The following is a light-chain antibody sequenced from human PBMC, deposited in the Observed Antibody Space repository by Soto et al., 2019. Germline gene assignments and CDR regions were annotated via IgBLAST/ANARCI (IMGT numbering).Light chain of an antibody. V-gene: IGKV3-11*01. CDR1: QSVSSY. Sequence: EIMLTQSPATLSLSPGEGATLSCRASQSVSSYLAWYQQKPGQAPRLLIYDTSNRATGIPARFSGSGSGTDFTLIISSLEPEDFAVYYCQQRSTWPVTFGLGTKVEV. J-gene: IGKJ1*01. CDR2: DTS. CDR3: QQRSTWPVT.